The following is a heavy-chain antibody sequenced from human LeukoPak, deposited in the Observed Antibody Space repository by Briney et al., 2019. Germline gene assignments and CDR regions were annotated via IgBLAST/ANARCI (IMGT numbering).Heavy chain of an antibody. CDR1: GYTFTASF. Sequence: ASVKVSCKXSGYTFTASFIHWVRQAPGQGLEGMGRINPNSGGTNYPQNSQGKVTLTRDTSISTAYLELSRLTSDDTAVYYCAINMATAMAHDYWGQGTLVTVSS. CDR3: AINMATAMAHDY. D-gene: IGHD5-18*01. J-gene: IGHJ4*02. V-gene: IGHV1-2*06. CDR2: INPNSGGT.